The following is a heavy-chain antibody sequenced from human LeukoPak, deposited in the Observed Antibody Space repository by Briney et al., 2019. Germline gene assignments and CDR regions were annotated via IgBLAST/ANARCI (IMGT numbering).Heavy chain of an antibody. CDR3: ARDSYGPIDY. D-gene: IGHD5-18*01. V-gene: IGHV3-7*05. Sequence: GGSLRLSCAASGFTFSGYWMTWVRQAPGKGLEWVANIKQDGSEKYCMDSVKGRFTISRDNAKNSLYLQMNSLRVEDTAVYYCARDSYGPIDYWGQGTLVTVSS. CDR2: IKQDGSEK. CDR1: GFTFSGYW. J-gene: IGHJ4*02.